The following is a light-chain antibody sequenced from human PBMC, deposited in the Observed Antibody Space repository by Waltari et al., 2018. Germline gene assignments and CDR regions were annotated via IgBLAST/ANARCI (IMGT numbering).Light chain of an antibody. CDR2: AAS. J-gene: IGKJ4*01. V-gene: IGKV3-11*01. CDR1: QSVIRY. CDR3: QHRSSWPLT. Sequence: EIVLTQSPATLSLSPGERSTLSCRASQSVIRYLAWYQKKHGQAPRLLIYAASNRATGIPARFSGSGSGTDFTLTIGSLEVEDSAVYYCQHRSSWPLTFGGGTKVEIK.